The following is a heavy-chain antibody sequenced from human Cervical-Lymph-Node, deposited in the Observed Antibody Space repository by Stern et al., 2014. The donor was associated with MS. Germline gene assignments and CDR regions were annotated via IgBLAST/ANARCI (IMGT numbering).Heavy chain of an antibody. CDR1: GASINRGGHY. J-gene: IGHJ4*02. CDR3: ARGGVFADGDYVDY. V-gene: IGHV4-31*03. CDR2: IYSSGYT. Sequence: VQLVESGPGLVKPSQTLSLTCTVSGASINRGGHYWSWIRQHPGKGLEWIGFIYSSGYTYYNPSLRSRLIISVDTSKNQFSLKLSSVTAADTAVYYCARGGVFADGDYVDYWGQGTLVTVSS. D-gene: IGHD3-3*01.